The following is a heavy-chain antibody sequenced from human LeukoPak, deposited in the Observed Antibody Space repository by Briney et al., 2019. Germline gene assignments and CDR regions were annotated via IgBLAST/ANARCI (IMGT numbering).Heavy chain of an antibody. V-gene: IGHV3-30*18. CDR1: GFTFSSYG. D-gene: IGHD1-26*01. CDR3: AKEGDSRGGELRGY. Sequence: GGSLRLSCAASGFTFSSYGMHWVSQAPGKGLEWVAVISYDGSNKYYADSVKGRFTISRDNSKNTLYLQMNSLRAEDTAVYYCAKEGDSRGGELRGYWSQGTLVTVSS. CDR2: ISYDGSNK. J-gene: IGHJ4*02.